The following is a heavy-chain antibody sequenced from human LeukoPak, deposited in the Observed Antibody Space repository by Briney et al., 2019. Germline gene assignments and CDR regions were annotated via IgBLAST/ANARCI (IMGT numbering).Heavy chain of an antibody. D-gene: IGHD2-8*01. CDR1: GGTFSSYA. CDR2: IIPIFGTA. V-gene: IGHV1-69*13. CDR3: AREIVPPYYMDV. Sequence: RASVKVSCKASGGTFSSYAISWVRQAPGQGLEWMGGIIPIFGTANYAQKFQGRVTITADESTSTAYMELSSLRSEDTAVYYCAREIVPPYYMDVWGKGTTVTVSS. J-gene: IGHJ6*03.